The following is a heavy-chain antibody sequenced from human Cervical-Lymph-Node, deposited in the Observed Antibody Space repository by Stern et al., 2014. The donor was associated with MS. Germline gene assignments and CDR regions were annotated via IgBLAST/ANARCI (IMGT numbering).Heavy chain of an antibody. CDR2: IYYSGST. D-gene: IGHD3-22*01. V-gene: IGHV4-31*03. CDR1: GGSISSGGYY. CDR3: ARDMYYYDSRGTSAYNWFDP. J-gene: IGHJ5*02. Sequence: QVQLQESGPGLVKPSQTLSLTCTVSGGSISSGGYYWSRIRQHPGKGLEWIGYIYYSGSTYYNPSLKSRVTISVDTSKNQFSLKLSSVTAADTAVYYCARDMYYYDSRGTSAYNWFDPWGQGTLVTVSS.